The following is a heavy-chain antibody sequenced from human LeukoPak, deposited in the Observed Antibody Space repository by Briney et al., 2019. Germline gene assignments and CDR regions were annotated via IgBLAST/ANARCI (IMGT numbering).Heavy chain of an antibody. Sequence: RAGGSLRLSCAASGFTFSDYYMTWIRQAPGKGLEWVSGVNWSGVSTGYADSVKCRFTISRDNGKTSLYLQMNSLRAEDTAVYYCARDLSGVTGYTYGRGIDYWGQGTLVTVSS. D-gene: IGHD5-18*01. CDR2: VNWSGVST. J-gene: IGHJ4*02. CDR1: GFTFSDYY. CDR3: ARDLSGVTGYTYGRGIDY. V-gene: IGHV3-20*04.